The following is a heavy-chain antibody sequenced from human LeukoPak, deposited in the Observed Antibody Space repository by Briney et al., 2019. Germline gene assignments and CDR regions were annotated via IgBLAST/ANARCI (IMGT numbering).Heavy chain of an antibody. D-gene: IGHD2-15*01. J-gene: IGHJ4*02. CDR3: ARDIAVAATGGAFDY. V-gene: IGHV3-43*01. CDR1: GFTFDDYT. Sequence: GGSLRLSCAASGFTFDDYTMYWVRQPPGKGLEWVSLLTWNADRTYYADSVKGRFTISRDNSKNSLYLQMNSLEIEDTALYYCARDIAVAATGGAFDYWGQGTLVTVSS. CDR2: LTWNADRT.